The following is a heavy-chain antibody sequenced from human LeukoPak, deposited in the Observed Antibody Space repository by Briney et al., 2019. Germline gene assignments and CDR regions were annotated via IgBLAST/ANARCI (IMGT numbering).Heavy chain of an antibody. CDR1: IFSFSTFG. J-gene: IGHJ4*02. CDR3: AKGLGDYDDFRLGF. CDR2: IPYDGSDK. V-gene: IGHV3-30*02. Sequence: GGSLRLSCAASIFSFSTFGFHLVRQAPGKGLEWVAFIPYDGSDKYYADSVKGRFTVSRDNSKNTLYLHMNSLRVEDTAVYYCAKGLGDYDDFRLGFWGQGTLVTVSS. D-gene: IGHD4-17*01.